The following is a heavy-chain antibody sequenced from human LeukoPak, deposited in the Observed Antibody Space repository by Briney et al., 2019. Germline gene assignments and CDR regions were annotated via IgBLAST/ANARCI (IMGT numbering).Heavy chain of an antibody. Sequence: PGGSLRLSCAASGFTFSSHGMHWVRQAPGKGLEWVSIIWYDGSDEYYADSVKGRFTISRDNSKNTVYLQLNSLRAEDTAVYYCAKAPNWGYARGAFDIWGHGTMVTVSS. D-gene: IGHD7-27*01. V-gene: IGHV3-33*06. CDR1: GFTFSSHG. CDR3: AKAPNWGYARGAFDI. CDR2: IWYDGSDE. J-gene: IGHJ3*02.